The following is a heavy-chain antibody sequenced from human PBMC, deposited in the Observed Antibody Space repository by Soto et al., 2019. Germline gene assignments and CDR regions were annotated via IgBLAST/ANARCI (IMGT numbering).Heavy chain of an antibody. CDR3: ARGQRGGAAAGTFNY. D-gene: IGHD6-13*01. V-gene: IGHV4-31*03. CDR2: IYYSGST. Sequence: QVQLQEPGPGLVKPSQTLSLTCTVSGGSISSGGYYWSWIRQHPGKGLEWIGYIYYSGSTYYNPSLKSRVTISVDTSKNQFSLKLSSVTAADTAVYYCARGQRGGAAAGTFNYWGQGTLVTVSS. CDR1: GGSISSGGYY. J-gene: IGHJ4*02.